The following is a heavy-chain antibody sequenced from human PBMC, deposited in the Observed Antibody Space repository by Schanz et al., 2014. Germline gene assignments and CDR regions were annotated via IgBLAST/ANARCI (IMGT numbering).Heavy chain of an antibody. D-gene: IGHD3-22*01. J-gene: IGHJ6*02. CDR3: AKIRYDSSGYYLPYYGMDV. V-gene: IGHV3-30*18. CDR2: ISYDGNNQ. CDR1: GFTFSSYG. Sequence: QVHLVESGGGVVQPGRSLRLSCAASGFTFSSYGMHWVRQAPGKGLEWVAFISYDGNNQYYADSVKGRFTISRDNSKNTLYLQMNSLRAEDTAVYYCAKIRYDSSGYYLPYYGMDVWGQGTTVTVSS.